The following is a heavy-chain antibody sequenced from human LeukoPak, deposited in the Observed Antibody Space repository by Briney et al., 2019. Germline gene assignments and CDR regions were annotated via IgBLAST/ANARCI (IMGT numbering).Heavy chain of an antibody. V-gene: IGHV6-1*01. D-gene: IGHD3-9*01. CDR1: GDSVSSKSAT. J-gene: IGHJ4*02. CDR2: TYYRSKWYN. Sequence: SQTLSLTCAISGDSVSSKSATRNWIRQSPSRGLEWLGRTYYRSKWYNDYAVSVKSRITINPDTSKNQFSLQLNSVTPEDTAVYYCAREIDDILTGYYLPFDYWGQGTLVTVSS. CDR3: AREIDDILTGYYLPFDY.